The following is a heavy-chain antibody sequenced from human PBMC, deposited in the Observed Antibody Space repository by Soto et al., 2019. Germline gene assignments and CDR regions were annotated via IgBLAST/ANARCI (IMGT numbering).Heavy chain of an antibody. CDR2: INHGGST. V-gene: IGHV4-34*01. CDR3: ARDSGLYYFDS. D-gene: IGHD3-10*01. J-gene: IGHJ4*02. CDR1: GGCFSGYY. Sequence: PSETLSLTCAVYGGCFSGYYWCWIRQPPGKGLEWIGEINHGGSTNYNPSLKSRVTISVDTSKNQFSLKLSSVTAADTAVYYCARDSGLYYFDSWGQGTLVTVPS.